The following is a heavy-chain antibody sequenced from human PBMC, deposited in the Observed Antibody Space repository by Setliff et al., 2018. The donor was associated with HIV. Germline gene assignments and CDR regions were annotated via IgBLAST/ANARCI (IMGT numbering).Heavy chain of an antibody. CDR3: ARDAVEASIPGGWFDS. D-gene: IGHD2-21*01. J-gene: IGHJ5*01. CDR2: MSKRGTY. Sequence: SETLSLTCTVSGGSVSSGAYFWSWIRQHPGKGLEWMGYMSKRGTYIINPSLESRMTMSVDTSKNQLYLRLKSVTAADTAVYFCARDAVEASIPGGWFDSRGPGTLVTVSS. V-gene: IGHV4-31*03. CDR1: GGSVSSGAYF.